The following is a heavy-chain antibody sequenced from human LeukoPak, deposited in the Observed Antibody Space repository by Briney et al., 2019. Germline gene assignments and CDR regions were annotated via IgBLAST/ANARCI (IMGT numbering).Heavy chain of an antibody. CDR2: IYYSGST. V-gene: IGHV4-39*07. D-gene: IGHD3-22*01. J-gene: IGHJ5*02. CDR3: ARGQLYYYDSSGYPRWFDP. CDR1: GGSISSSSYY. Sequence: SETLSLTCTVSGGSISSSSYYWGWIRQPPGKGLEWIGSIYYSGSTYYNPSLKSRVTISADTSKNQFSLKLSSVTAADTAVYYCARGQLYYYDSSGYPRWFDPWGQGTLVTVSS.